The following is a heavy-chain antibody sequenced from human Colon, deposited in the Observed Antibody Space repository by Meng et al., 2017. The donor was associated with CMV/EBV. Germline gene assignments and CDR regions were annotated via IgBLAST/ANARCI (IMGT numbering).Heavy chain of an antibody. J-gene: IGHJ4*02. CDR1: GDPVTSNSYY. Sequence: SETLSLTCTVSGDPVTSNSYYWSWIRQPPGKGLEWIGYIYYTGSTNYNPSLESRVTMSLDTSKSQFSLKLTSVTAADTAVYYCARDHGNSWQIYYFEYWGQGALVTVSS. V-gene: IGHV4-61*01. D-gene: IGHD6-13*01. CDR2: IYYTGST. CDR3: ARDHGNSWQIYYFEY.